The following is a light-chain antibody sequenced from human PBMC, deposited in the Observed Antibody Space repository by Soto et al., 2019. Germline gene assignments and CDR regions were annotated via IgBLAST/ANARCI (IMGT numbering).Light chain of an antibody. CDR3: QQFNSYPIT. V-gene: IGKV1-13*02. Sequence: AIQLTQSPSSLSASVGDRVTITCRASQGISSALAWYQQKPGKAPKLLIYDASSLESGVPSRFSGSGSVTDFTLTISSLQPEDFATYYCQQFNSYPITCGQGTRLEIK. J-gene: IGKJ5*01. CDR1: QGISSA. CDR2: DAS.